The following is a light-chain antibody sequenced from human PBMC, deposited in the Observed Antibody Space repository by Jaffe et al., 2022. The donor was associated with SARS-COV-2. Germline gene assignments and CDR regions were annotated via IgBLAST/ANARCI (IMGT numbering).Light chain of an antibody. Sequence: DIQMTQSPSSLSASVGDRITITCRASQSISTFLNWYQQKPGKAPKVLIYDASSLQSGVPSRFSGSGSGTDFTLTISSLQPEDFATYYCQQSYSALLWTFGQGTKVEMK. CDR3: QQSYSALLWT. J-gene: IGKJ1*01. CDR2: DAS. V-gene: IGKV1-39*01. CDR1: QSISTF.